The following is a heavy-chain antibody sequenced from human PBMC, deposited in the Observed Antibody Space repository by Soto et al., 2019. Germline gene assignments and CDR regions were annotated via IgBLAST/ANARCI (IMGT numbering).Heavy chain of an antibody. V-gene: IGHV3-30*03. Sequence: GGSLRLSCAASGFTFSSYGMHWVRQAPGKGLEWVAVISYDGSNKYYADSVKGRFTISRDNSKNTLYLQMNSLRAEDTAVYYCASAVADLYYYYVMDVWGQGTTVTIS. D-gene: IGHD6-19*01. CDR3: ASAVADLYYYYVMDV. CDR1: GFTFSSYG. J-gene: IGHJ6*02. CDR2: ISYDGSNK.